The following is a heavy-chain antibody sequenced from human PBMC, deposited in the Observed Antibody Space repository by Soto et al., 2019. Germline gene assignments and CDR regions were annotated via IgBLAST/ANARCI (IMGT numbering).Heavy chain of an antibody. D-gene: IGHD2-8*01. V-gene: IGHV5-10-1*01. J-gene: IGHJ6*02. CDR3: ASNYGVSRGMDV. Sequence: RGESLKISCKGSGYSLTSYWISWVRQMPGKGLEWMGRIDPSHSYTNYSPSFQGHVTISADKSISTAYLQWSSLKASNTAMYYCASNYGVSRGMDVWGQGTTVTVSS. CDR1: GYSLTSYW. CDR2: IDPSHSYT.